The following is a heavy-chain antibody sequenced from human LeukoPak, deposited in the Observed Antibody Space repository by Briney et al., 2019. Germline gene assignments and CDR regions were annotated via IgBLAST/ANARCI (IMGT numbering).Heavy chain of an antibody. J-gene: IGHJ6*03. CDR1: GYTLTELS. D-gene: IGHD6-13*01. CDR3: ARGGPYSSSPEYYYYMDV. CDR2: FDPEDGET. V-gene: IGHV1-24*01. Sequence: ASVKVSCKVSGYTLTELSMHWVRQAPGKGLEWMGGFDPEDGETIYAQKFQGRVTMTEDTSTDTAYMELSSLRSEDTAVYYCARGGPYSSSPEYYYYMDVWGKGTTVTVSS.